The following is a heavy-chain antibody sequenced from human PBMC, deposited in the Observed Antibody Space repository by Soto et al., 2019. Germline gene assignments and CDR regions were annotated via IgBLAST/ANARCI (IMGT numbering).Heavy chain of an antibody. Sequence: PGGSLRLSCAASRFKFSNYAMSWVCQAPGKGLEWVSLISATGGGTYYADSVKGRFTISRDNSHNTLYLQVRSLTAEDTAVYYCAKDRRAGGNSAFYFDFCGQGAQVTVSS. D-gene: IGHD3-16*01. CDR1: RFKFSNYA. J-gene: IGHJ4*02. CDR3: AKDRRAGGNSAFYFDF. CDR2: ISATGGGT. V-gene: IGHV3-23*01.